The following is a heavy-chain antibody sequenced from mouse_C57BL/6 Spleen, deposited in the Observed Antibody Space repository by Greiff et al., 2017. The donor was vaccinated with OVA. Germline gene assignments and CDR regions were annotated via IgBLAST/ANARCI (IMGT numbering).Heavy chain of an antibody. J-gene: IGHJ3*01. CDR1: GYTFTDYE. Sequence: QVQLKQSGAELVRPGASVTLSCKASGYTFTDYEMHWVKQTPVHGLEWIGAIDPETGGTAYNQKFKGKAILTADKSSSTAYMELRSLTSEDSAVYYCTIYYVSSYVWFAYWGQGTLVTVSA. CDR2: IDPETGGT. D-gene: IGHD1-1*01. V-gene: IGHV1-15*01. CDR3: TIYYVSSYVWFAY.